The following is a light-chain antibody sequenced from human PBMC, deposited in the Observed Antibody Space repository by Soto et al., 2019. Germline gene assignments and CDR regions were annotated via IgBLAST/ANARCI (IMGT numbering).Light chain of an antibody. Sequence: DIQMTQSPSSLSASVGNIGTIPLRASQSISTYLNWYQKKPGKAPNLLIYGASNRATGIPDRFSGSGSGTDFTLTISRLEPEDFAVYYCQQYGSSGTFGQGTKVDIK. V-gene: IGKV1-39*01. CDR1: QSISTY. J-gene: IGKJ1*01. CDR3: QQYGSSGT. CDR2: GAS.